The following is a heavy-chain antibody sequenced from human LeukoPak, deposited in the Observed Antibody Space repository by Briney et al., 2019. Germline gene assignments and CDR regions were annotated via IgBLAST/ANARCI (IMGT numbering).Heavy chain of an antibody. J-gene: IGHJ1*01. CDR2: ISWNSGGI. Sequence: GRSLRLSCAASGFTFDDYAMHWVRQAPGKGLEWVSGISWNSGGIGYADSVKGRFTISRDNSKNTLYLQMNSLRAEDTAVYYCAKALGVTMIVVVTRAEYFQHWGQGTLVTVSS. V-gene: IGHV3-9*01. CDR1: GFTFDDYA. D-gene: IGHD3-22*01. CDR3: AKALGVTMIVVVTRAEYFQH.